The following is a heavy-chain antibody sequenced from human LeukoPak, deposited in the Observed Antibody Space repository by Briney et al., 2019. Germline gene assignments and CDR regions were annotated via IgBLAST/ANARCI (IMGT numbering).Heavy chain of an antibody. D-gene: IGHD5-24*01. CDR3: AREGLERDVLDY. CDR2: IIPIFGIA. CDR1: GGTFSSYA. J-gene: IGHJ4*02. V-gene: IGHV1-69*04. Sequence: SVKVSCKASGGTFSSYAISWVRQAPGQGLEWMGRIIPIFGIANYAQKFQGRVTITADKSTSTAYMELSSLRSEDTAVYYCAREGLERDVLDYWGQGTLVTVSS.